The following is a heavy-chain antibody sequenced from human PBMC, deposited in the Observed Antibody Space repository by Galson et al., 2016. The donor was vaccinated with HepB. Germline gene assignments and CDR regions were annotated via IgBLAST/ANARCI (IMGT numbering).Heavy chain of an antibody. V-gene: IGHV1-58*01. D-gene: IGHD4-17*01. Sequence: SVKVSCKASGFTFTSSAVQWVRQAHGQRLEWMGWIVVGGGNTNYAQKFQERVTITRDLSTTTVYMELSSLRSDDTAMYYCAADAYGDFYFGYWGQGTLVTVSS. J-gene: IGHJ4*02. CDR3: AADAYGDFYFGY. CDR1: GFTFTSSA. CDR2: IVVGGGNT.